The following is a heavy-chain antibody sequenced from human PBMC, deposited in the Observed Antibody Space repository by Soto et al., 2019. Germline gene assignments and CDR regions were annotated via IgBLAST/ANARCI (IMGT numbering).Heavy chain of an antibody. CDR1: GGSISSYY. V-gene: IGHV4-59*01. D-gene: IGHD3-9*01. CDR2: IYYSGST. J-gene: IGHJ6*03. CDR3: ARVGVRYFDWLSLLDYYMDV. Sequence: SETLSLTCTVSGGSISSYYWSWIRQPPGKGLEWIGYIYYSGSTNYNPSFKSRVTISVDTSKNQFSLKLSSVTAADTAVYYCARVGVRYFDWLSLLDYYMDVWGKGTTVTVSS.